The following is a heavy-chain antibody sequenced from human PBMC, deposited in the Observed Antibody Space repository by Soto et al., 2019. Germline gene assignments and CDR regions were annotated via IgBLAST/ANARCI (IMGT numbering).Heavy chain of an antibody. D-gene: IGHD3-10*01. Sequence: QVQLQESGPGLVKPSQTLSLTCTVSGGSISSGGYYWSWIRQHPGKGLEWIGYIYYSGSTYYNPSLKSRVTISVDTSKNQFSLKLSSVTAADTAVYYCARVGYYYGSGSFRSYNWFDPWGQGTLVTVSS. CDR2: IYYSGST. CDR3: ARVGYYYGSGSFRSYNWFDP. J-gene: IGHJ5*02. V-gene: IGHV4-31*03. CDR1: GGSISSGGYY.